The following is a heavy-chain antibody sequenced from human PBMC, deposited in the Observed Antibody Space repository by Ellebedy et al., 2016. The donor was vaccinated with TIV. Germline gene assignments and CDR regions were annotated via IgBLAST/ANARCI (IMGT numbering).Heavy chain of an antibody. D-gene: IGHD3-22*01. CDR1: GFTFSSYW. J-gene: IGHJ4*02. CDR2: INSDGTSL. Sequence: GESLKISXAASGFTFSSYWMHWVRQAPGKGLVWVSRINSDGTSLSYADSVQGRFTISRDNAKNTVYLQMNSLRAEDTAVYYCARAVWNYYDSSSSGYWGQGTLVTVSS. CDR3: ARAVWNYYDSSSSGY. V-gene: IGHV3-74*01.